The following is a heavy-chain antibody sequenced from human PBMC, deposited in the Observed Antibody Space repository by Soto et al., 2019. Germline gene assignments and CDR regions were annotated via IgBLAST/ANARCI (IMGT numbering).Heavy chain of an antibody. CDR3: ARHASTTVTYYFDY. CDR1: GGSISSSSYY. CDR2: IYYRGST. Sequence: PSETLSLTCTVSGGSISSSSYYWGWIRQPPGKGLEWIGSIYYRGSTYYNPSLKSRVTISVDTSKNQFSLKLSSVTAADTAVYYCARHASTTVTYYFDYWGQGTLVTVSS. V-gene: IGHV4-39*01. D-gene: IGHD4-17*01. J-gene: IGHJ4*02.